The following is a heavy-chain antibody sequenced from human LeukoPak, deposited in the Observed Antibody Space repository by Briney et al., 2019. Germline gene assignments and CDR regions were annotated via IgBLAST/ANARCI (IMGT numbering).Heavy chain of an antibody. Sequence: GASVKVSCKASGGTFSSYVISWVRQAPGQGLEWMGRIIPILGTANYAQKFQGRVTITADKSTSTAYMELSSLRSEDTAVYYCARAVHGGFLYYFDYWGQGTLVTVSS. CDR1: GGTFSSYV. CDR3: ARAVHGGFLYYFDY. D-gene: IGHD3-3*01. CDR2: IIPILGTA. V-gene: IGHV1-69*04. J-gene: IGHJ4*02.